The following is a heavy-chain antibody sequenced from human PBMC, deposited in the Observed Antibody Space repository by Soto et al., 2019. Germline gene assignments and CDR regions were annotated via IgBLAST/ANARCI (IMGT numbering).Heavy chain of an antibody. J-gene: IGHJ6*04. CDR3: TRDDVHCNDVRCYWVPMDV. V-gene: IGHV3-66*01. CDR1: GFSVNSKD. Sequence: EVQLVESGGDLVQPGGSLRLSCAASGFSVNSKDMSWVRQAPGKGLEWVSLIQSGGSTYYAGSVKGRFTISRGFSENTLFLQMNSLRVEDTAEYYCTRDDVHCNDVRCYWVPMDVWGKGTTVTVSA. D-gene: IGHD2-15*01. CDR2: IQSGGST.